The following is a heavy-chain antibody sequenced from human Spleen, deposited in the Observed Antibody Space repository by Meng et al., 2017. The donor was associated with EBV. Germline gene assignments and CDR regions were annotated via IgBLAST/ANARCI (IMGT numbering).Heavy chain of an antibody. CDR3: ARGPYCSGGTCYSQYFDY. D-gene: IGHD2-15*01. V-gene: IGHV1-18*01. CDR1: GYTFTTYG. CDR2: ISPYNGNT. Sequence: QVQLVQSGPEVKKPGASVKVSCKASGYTFTTYGISWVRQAPGQGLEWMGWISPYNGNTNYAQKLQDRVTMTTDTSTSTAYMELRSLRSDDTAVYYCARGPYCSGGTCYSQYFDYWGQGTLVTVSS. J-gene: IGHJ4*02.